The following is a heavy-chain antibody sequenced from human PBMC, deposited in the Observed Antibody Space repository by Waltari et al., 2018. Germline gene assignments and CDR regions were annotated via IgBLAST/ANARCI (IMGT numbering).Heavy chain of an antibody. V-gene: IGHV3-23*01. Sequence: EVQLLESGGDLVQPGGSLRLSCAASGFTFSTYAINWIRQAPGRGLEWVAAITGSGVTTYYADSVKGRFTISRDNSRNTAYLELNTLRADDTALYYCARRSLSDSTERYYDYWGQGTLVTVSS. CDR1: GFTFSTYA. CDR3: ARRSLSDSTERYYDY. J-gene: IGHJ4*02. D-gene: IGHD4-4*01. CDR2: ITGSGVTT.